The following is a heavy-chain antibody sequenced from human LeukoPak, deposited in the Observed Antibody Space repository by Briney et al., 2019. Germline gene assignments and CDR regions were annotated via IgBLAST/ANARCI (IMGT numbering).Heavy chain of an antibody. D-gene: IGHD3-22*01. J-gene: IGHJ5*01. CDR1: GVSISSYRYY. V-gene: IGHV4-39*01. Sequence: SETLSLTCTVSGVSISSYRYYWGWIRQPPGKGLEWIGSMYYSGSADYNPSLKSRVTISVDTSKGQFSLRLSSVTAADTALYYCARHTYDSSGYLPDSWGQGTLVTVSS. CDR3: ARHTYDSSGYLPDS. CDR2: MYYSGSA.